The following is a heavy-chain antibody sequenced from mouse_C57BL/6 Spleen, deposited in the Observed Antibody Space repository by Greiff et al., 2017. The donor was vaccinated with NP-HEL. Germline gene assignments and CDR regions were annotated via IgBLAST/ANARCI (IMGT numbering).Heavy chain of an antibody. CDR1: GYTFTSYG. J-gene: IGHJ4*01. CDR2: IYPRSGNT. CDR3: ARDDYGSSYAHYYAMDY. Sequence: VKLQESGAELARPGASVKLSCKASGYTFTSYGISWVKQRTGQGLEWIGEIYPRSGNTYYNEKFKGKATLPADKSSSTAYMELRSLTSEDSAVYFCARDDYGSSYAHYYAMDYWGQGTSVTVSS. V-gene: IGHV1-81*01. D-gene: IGHD1-1*01.